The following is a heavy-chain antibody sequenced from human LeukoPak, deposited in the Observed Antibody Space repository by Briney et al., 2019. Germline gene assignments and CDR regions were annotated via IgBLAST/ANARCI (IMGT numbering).Heavy chain of an antibody. CDR3: GLAYGDYDY. V-gene: IGHV3-7*01. J-gene: IGHJ4*02. CDR1: GFTFSSYA. CDR2: IKQDGSEK. D-gene: IGHD4-17*01. Sequence: GGSLRLSCAASGFTFSSYAMSWVRQAPGKGLEWVANIKQDGSEKYYVDSVKGRFTISRDNAKNSLYLQMNSLRAEDTAVYYCGLAYGDYDYWGQGTLVTVSS.